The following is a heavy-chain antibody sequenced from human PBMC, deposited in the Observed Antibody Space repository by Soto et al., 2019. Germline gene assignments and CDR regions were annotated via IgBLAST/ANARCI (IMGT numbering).Heavy chain of an antibody. V-gene: IGHV4-39*01. CDR3: ASPRQGNYDFLSGYYALDH. Sequence: PSETLSLTCTVSGASISSSRSYWGWVRQPPGKGLEWIVSFYYTGGTYSTYYNPSLKSRVTISVDTSKSQFSLNLRSVTAADTAVYYCASPRQGNYDFLSGYYALDHWGQGTLVTVSS. CDR2: FYYTGGT. J-gene: IGHJ4*02. D-gene: IGHD3-3*01. CDR1: GASISSSRSY.